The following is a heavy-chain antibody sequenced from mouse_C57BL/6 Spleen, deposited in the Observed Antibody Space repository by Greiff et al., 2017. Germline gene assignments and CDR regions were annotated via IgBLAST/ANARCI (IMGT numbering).Heavy chain of an antibody. V-gene: IGHV1-76*01. CDR3: ARGDTTPYYFDY. D-gene: IGHD1-1*01. CDR2: IYPGSGNT. Sequence: LKESGAELVRPGASVKLSCKASGYTFTDYYINWVKQRPGQGLEWIARIYPGSGNTYYNEKFKGKATLTAEKSSSTAYMQLSSLTSEDSAVYFCARGDTTPYYFDYWGQGTTLTVSS. CDR1: GYTFTDYY. J-gene: IGHJ2*01.